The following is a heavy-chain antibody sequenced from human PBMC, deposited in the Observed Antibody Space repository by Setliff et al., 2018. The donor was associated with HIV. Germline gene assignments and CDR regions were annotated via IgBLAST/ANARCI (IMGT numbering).Heavy chain of an antibody. V-gene: IGHV3-21*01. CDR1: GFAFSTYS. Sequence: NPGGSLRLSCAASGFAFSTYSMNWVRQAPGKGLEWVSSITSTGINIYYTDSVKGRFTVSRDNARNSLYLQMDSLRVEDTAVYYCLGESSAAFDIWGQGTMVTVSS. CDR2: ITSTGINI. CDR3: LGESSAAFDI. J-gene: IGHJ3*02. D-gene: IGHD3-10*01.